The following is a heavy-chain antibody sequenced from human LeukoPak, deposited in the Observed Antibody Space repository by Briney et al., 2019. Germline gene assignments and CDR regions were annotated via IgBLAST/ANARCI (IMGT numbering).Heavy chain of an antibody. J-gene: IGHJ4*02. V-gene: IGHV1-58*02. CDR2: IVVGSGNT. CDR1: GFTFTSSA. Sequence: SVEVSCKASGFTFTSSAMQWVRQARGQRLEWIGWIVVGSGNTNYAQKFQERVTITRDMSTSTAYMELSSLRSEDTAVYYCAATYYDFWSGYYNFDFDYWGQGTLVTVSS. CDR3: AATYYDFWSGYYNFDFDY. D-gene: IGHD3-3*01.